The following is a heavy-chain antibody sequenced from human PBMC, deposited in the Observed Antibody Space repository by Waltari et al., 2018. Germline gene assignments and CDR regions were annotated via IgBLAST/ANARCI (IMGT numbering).Heavy chain of an antibody. J-gene: IGHJ4*02. Sequence: QVQLQESGPGLVKPSETLSLTCAVSGYSISSGYYWGWIRQPPGKGLEWIGSIYQSGSTYYNPSLKSRVTISVDTSKNQFSLKLSSVTAADTAVYYCAAEIAAAGVFDYWGQGTLVTVSS. D-gene: IGHD6-13*01. V-gene: IGHV4-38-2*01. CDR2: IYQSGST. CDR1: GYSISSGYY. CDR3: AAEIAAAGVFDY.